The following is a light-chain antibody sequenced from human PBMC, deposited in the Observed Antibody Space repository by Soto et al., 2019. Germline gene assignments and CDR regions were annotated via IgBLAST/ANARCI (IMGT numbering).Light chain of an antibody. CDR2: SYD. V-gene: IGLV1-44*01. CDR3: AAWDASLDGDV. J-gene: IGLJ1*01. Sequence: QSVLTQPPSASGTPGQRVTSSCSTSSSNLGDNTVNWYQQVPGTAPKLLIYSYDQRPSGVPDRFSGSKSGTSASLAISGLQSEDEADYYCAAWDASLDGDVFGTGTKVTVL. CDR1: SSNLGDNT.